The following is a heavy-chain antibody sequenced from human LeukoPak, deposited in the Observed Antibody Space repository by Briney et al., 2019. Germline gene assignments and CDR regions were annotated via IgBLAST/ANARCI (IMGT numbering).Heavy chain of an antibody. J-gene: IGHJ6*03. CDR3: ARGTVSGEDYYYMGV. D-gene: IGHD4-11*01. CDR2: ISGLNGDT. Sequence: ASVKVSCKASGYTFTSYGISWVRQAPGEGLEWMGWISGLNGDTKYAQRIQGRVTLTTDTSTRTAYMELRSLRSDDTAVYYCARGTVSGEDYYYMGVWGKGTTVTVSS. CDR1: GYTFTSYG. V-gene: IGHV1-18*01.